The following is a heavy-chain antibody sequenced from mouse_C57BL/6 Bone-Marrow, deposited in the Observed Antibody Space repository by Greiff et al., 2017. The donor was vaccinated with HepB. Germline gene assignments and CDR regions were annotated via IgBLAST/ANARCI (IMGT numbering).Heavy chain of an antibody. Sequence: EVQLVESGGGLVQPKGSLKLSCAASGFTFNTYAMHWVRQAPGKGLEWVARIRSKSSNYATYYADSVKDRFTISRDDSQSMLYLQMNNLKTEDTAMYYCVRAPHYGSSHWYFDVWGTGTTVTVSS. J-gene: IGHJ1*03. D-gene: IGHD1-1*01. CDR1: GFTFNTYA. CDR2: IRSKSSNYAT. CDR3: VRAPHYGSSHWYFDV. V-gene: IGHV10-3*01.